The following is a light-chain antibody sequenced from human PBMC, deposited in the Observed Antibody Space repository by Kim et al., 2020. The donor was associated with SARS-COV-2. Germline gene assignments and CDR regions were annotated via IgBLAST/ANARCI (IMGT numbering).Light chain of an antibody. CDR1: TGAVTSGNY. CDR3: LLYYGGALWV. V-gene: IGLV7-43*01. Sequence: GGTVTLTCAPTTGAVTSGNYPNWFQKKPRQAPRSLIHSTNKKHSWTPARFSGSLVGGKAALTLSGVQPEDEAEYYCLLYYGGALWVFGGGTKVTVL. J-gene: IGLJ3*02. CDR2: STN.